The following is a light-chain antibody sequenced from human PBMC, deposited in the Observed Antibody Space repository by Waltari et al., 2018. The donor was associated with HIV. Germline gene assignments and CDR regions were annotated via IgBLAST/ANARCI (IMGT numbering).Light chain of an antibody. Sequence: DIQMTQTPSSLSASVEDRVTIPFRASQNISSYLNWYQQTPGKGPNLLIDAASSLQSGAPSRFSGSGSGTNFTLTISSLQPEDFATYYCQQTYTTPPTFGGGSRVEIK. CDR1: QNISSY. V-gene: IGKV1-39*01. J-gene: IGKJ4*01. CDR2: AAS. CDR3: QQTYTTPPT.